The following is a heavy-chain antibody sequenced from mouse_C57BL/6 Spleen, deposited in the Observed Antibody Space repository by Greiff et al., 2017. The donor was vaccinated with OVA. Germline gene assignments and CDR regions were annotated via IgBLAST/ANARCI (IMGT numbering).Heavy chain of an antibody. Sequence: VQLQQPGAELVRPGSSVKLSCKASGYTFTSYWMHWVKQRPIQGLEWIGNIDPSDSETHYNQKFKDKATLTVDKSSSTAYMQLSSLTSEDSAVYYCASYYDYDGWYFDVWGTGTTVTVSS. V-gene: IGHV1-52*01. CDR3: ASYYDYDGWYFDV. CDR1: GYTFTSYW. CDR2: IDPSDSET. D-gene: IGHD2-4*01. J-gene: IGHJ1*03.